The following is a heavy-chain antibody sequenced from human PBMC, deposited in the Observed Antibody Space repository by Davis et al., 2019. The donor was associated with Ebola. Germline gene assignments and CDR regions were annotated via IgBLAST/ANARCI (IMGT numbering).Heavy chain of an antibody. CDR2: ISYDGSNK. D-gene: IGHD6-13*01. J-gene: IGHJ4*02. CDR1: GFTFSSYG. Sequence: GESLKISCAASGFTFSSYGMHWVRQAPGKGLEWVAVISYDGSNKYYADSVKGRFTISRDNSKNTLYLQMNSLRAEDTAVYYCAKVGYSSSWYDPVGYWGQGTLVTVSS. CDR3: AKVGYSSSWYDPVGY. V-gene: IGHV3-30*18.